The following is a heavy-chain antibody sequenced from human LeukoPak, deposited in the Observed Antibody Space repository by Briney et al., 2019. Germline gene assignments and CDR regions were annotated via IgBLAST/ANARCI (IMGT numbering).Heavy chain of an antibody. Sequence: GGSLRLSCAASGFTFSSYDMHWVRQATGKGLEWVSAIGTAGDTYYPGCVKGRFTISRENAKNSLYLQMNSLRAGDTAVYYCARSRGDKIFGALSYMDVWGKGTTVTVSS. J-gene: IGHJ6*03. V-gene: IGHV3-13*01. CDR3: ARSRGDKIFGALSYMDV. D-gene: IGHD3-3*01. CDR2: IGTAGDT. CDR1: GFTFSSYD.